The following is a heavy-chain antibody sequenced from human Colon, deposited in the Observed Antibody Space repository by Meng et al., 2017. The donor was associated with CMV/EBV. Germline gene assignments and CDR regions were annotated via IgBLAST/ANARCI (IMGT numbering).Heavy chain of an antibody. CDR1: KFTFSDYF. D-gene: IGHD2-8*01. CDR3: ARDHRGVGTAFDI. CDR2: ISGGSNTI. J-gene: IGHJ3*02. Sequence: GESLKISCTASKFTFSDYFMAWLRQAPGKGLEWISYISGGSNTIYYADSVKGRFTISRDNTIDSLFLQMGDLRAEDTAVYYCARDHRGVGTAFDIWGQGTMVTVSS. V-gene: IGHV3-11*04.